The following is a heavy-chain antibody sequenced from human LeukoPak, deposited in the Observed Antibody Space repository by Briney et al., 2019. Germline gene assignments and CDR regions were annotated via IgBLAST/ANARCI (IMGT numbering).Heavy chain of an antibody. Sequence: ASVKVSCKASGYTFTTYYMHWVRQAPGQGLEWMGVINPSVGSTTYVQKFQGRVTMTRDTSTSTVYMELSSLRSEDTAVFYCARDRHDYYSGMDVWGQGTTVTVSS. J-gene: IGHJ6*02. CDR3: ARDRHDYYSGMDV. V-gene: IGHV1-46*01. CDR2: INPSVGST. CDR1: GYTFTTYY.